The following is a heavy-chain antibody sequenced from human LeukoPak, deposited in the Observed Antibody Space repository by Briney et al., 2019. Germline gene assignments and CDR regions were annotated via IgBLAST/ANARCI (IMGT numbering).Heavy chain of an antibody. Sequence: SQTLSLTCTVSGGSISSGSHYWSWIRQPAGKGLEWIGRIYTSGSTNYNPSLESRVTISVDTSRNQFSLKLSSVTAAGTAVYYCARDGRLEGCGGDCYPDYWGQGTLVTVSS. CDR2: IYTSGST. D-gene: IGHD2-21*01. CDR1: GGSISSGSHY. CDR3: ARDGRLEGCGGDCYPDY. J-gene: IGHJ4*02. V-gene: IGHV4-61*02.